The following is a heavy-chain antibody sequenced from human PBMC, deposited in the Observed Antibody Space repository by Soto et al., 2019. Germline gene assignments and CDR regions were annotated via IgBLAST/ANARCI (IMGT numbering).Heavy chain of an antibody. CDR3: ARGDSDDFWSGSYPEYYYYYMDV. Sequence: PGGSLRLSCAASGFTFSSYSMNWVRQAPGKGLEWVSSISSSSSYIYYADSVKGRFTTSRDNAKNSLYLQMNSLRAEDTAVYYCARGDSDDFWSGSYPEYYYYYMDVCGKGNTVTVSS. CDR1: GFTFSSYS. J-gene: IGHJ6*03. D-gene: IGHD3-3*01. CDR2: ISSSSSYI. V-gene: IGHV3-21*01.